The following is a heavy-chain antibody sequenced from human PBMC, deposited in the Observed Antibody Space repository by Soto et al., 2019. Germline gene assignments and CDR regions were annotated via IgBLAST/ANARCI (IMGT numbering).Heavy chain of an antibody. CDR3: AKTRLYDNNDYHRDGFDV. CDR2: ISGDGSAT. CDR1: GFRFWTYS. J-gene: IGHJ3*01. V-gene: IGHV3-23*01. D-gene: IGHD5-12*01. Sequence: EVKLLESGGGLVQPGESLRLSCAASGFRFWTYSMSWVRQAPGKGLEWVSGISGDGSATSYADSLKGRFTVSRDNSKGTLFLPMNTLRVEDTAVYYCAKTRLYDNNDYHRDGFDVWGPGTAVNVS.